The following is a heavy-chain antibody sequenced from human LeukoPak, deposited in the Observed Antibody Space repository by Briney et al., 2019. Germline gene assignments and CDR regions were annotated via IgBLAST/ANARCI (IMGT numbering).Heavy chain of an antibody. Sequence: PPETLSLTCTVSGGSISSYYWSWIRQPPGKGLEWIGYIYYSGSTNYNPSLKSRVTISVDTSKNQFSLELSSVTAADTAVYYCARVYCSSTSCYFAFDIWGQGTMVTVSS. V-gene: IGHV4-59*01. CDR2: IYYSGST. D-gene: IGHD2-2*01. J-gene: IGHJ3*02. CDR3: ARVYCSSTSCYFAFDI. CDR1: GGSISSYY.